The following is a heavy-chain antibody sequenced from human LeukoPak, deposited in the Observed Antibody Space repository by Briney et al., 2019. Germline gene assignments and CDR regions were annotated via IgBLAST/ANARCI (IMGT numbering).Heavy chain of an antibody. Sequence: PSQTLSLTCAVSSGSISSGGYSWSWIRQPPGKGLEWIGYIYHSGSTYYNPSLKSRVTISVDRSKNQFSLKLSSVTAADTAVYYCAGIAAAGTSQDWYFDLWGRGTLVTVSS. CDR1: SGSISSGGYS. CDR2: IYHSGST. CDR3: AGIAAAGTSQDWYFDL. V-gene: IGHV4-30-2*01. J-gene: IGHJ2*01. D-gene: IGHD6-13*01.